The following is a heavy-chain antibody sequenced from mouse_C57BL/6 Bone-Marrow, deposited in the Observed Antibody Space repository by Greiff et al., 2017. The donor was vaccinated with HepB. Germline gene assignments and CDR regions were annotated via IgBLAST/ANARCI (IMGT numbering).Heavy chain of an antibody. V-gene: IGHV1-55*01. J-gene: IGHJ3*01. D-gene: IGHD2-5*01. CDR1: GYTFTSYW. CDR3: ARGYSNYVGPFAY. CDR2: IYPGSGST. Sequence: QVQLQQPGAELVKPGASVKMSCKASGYTFTSYWITWVKQRPGQGLEWIGDIYPGSGSTNYNEKFKSKATLTVDTSSSTAYMHLSDLTSEDSAVYYCARGYSNYVGPFAYWGQGTLVTVSA.